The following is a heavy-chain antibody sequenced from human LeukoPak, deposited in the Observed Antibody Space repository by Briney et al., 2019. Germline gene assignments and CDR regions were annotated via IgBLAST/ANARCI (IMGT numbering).Heavy chain of an antibody. V-gene: IGHV2-70*04. D-gene: IGHD3-10*01. Sequence: SAPALAKTTQTLTLTCTFFGFSLRTRGMRVSWIRQPPGKALEWLARIDWDDDKFYTTSLKTRLTITKDTSKNQVVLTMTNMDPVDTATYYCARTYGSGSWGAFDIWGQGTMVTVSS. CDR2: IDWDDDK. CDR3: ARTYGSGSWGAFDI. J-gene: IGHJ3*02. CDR1: GFSLRTRGMR.